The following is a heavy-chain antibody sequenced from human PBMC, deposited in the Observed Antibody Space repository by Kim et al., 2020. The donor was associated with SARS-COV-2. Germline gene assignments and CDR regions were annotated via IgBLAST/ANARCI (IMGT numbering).Heavy chain of an antibody. D-gene: IGHD6-13*01. J-gene: IGHJ2*01. Sequence: SETLSLTCTVSGGSISSSSYYWGWIRQPPGKGLEWIGSIYYSGSTYYNPSLKSRVTISVDTSKNQFSLKLSSVTAADTAVYYCARPRMYSSSWSQFDLWGRGTLVTVSS. CDR1: GGSISSSSYY. CDR2: IYYSGST. V-gene: IGHV4-39*07. CDR3: ARPRMYSSSWSQFDL.